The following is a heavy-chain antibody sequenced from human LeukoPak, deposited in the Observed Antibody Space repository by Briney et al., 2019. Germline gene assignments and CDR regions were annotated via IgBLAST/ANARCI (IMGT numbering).Heavy chain of an antibody. CDR1: GGSISSGGSF. V-gene: IGHV4-31*03. D-gene: IGHD2-21*01. CDR3: ATQRDYFFDY. J-gene: IGHJ4*02. CDR2: ISYSGGT. Sequence: PSETLSLTCTVSGGSISSGGSFWSWVRQPPGKGLEWIGYISYSGGTLHNPTLKSRLTISMDTSKNQFSLKLSSVTAADTAVYYCATQRDYFFDYWGQGTLVTVSS.